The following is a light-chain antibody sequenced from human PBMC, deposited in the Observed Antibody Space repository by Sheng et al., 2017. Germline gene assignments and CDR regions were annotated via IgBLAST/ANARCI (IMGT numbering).Light chain of an antibody. J-gene: IGKJ5*01. CDR3: QQLNDYPLT. V-gene: IGKV1-9*01. CDR2: KAS. CDR1: QGINIY. Sequence: IQLTQSPSSLSASVGDRVTITCRASQGINIYLAWYQQKSGKAPKLLIYKASTLQSGVPSRFSGSGSGTDFTLTISSLQPEDFATYYCQQLNDYPLTFGQGTRLEIK.